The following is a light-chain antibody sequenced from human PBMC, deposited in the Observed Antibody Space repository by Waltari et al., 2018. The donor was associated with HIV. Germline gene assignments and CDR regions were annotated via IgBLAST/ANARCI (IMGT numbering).Light chain of an antibody. CDR1: QGIKTW. CDR3: QQAISFPHT. J-gene: IGKJ4*01. V-gene: IGKV1-12*01. Sequence: DVQMAQSPSSVSASVGDRVTITCRASQGIKTWLAWYQHKPAEAPTLLIYDASRLQSGVPARVNGSGSGLDFTLSITNFQPEDSATYYCQQAISFPHTFGGGTRVDI. CDR2: DAS.